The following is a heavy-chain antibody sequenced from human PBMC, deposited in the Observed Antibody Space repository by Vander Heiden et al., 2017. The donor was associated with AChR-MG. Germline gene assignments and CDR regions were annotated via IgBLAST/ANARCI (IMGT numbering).Heavy chain of an antibody. V-gene: IGHV1-3*01. CDR1: GFTFTGDV. CDR3: ARDVTEL. Sequence: QVQLLQSGAEVKKPGASVNTSCKASGFTFTGDVIHWVRQAPGQRPEWMGWIDAANAVTKYSQKSQGRVTITRDTSANTVYMELTSLTSEDTAVYYCARDVTELWGQGTLVTVSA. J-gene: IGHJ4*02. D-gene: IGHD1-7*01. CDR2: IDAANAVT.